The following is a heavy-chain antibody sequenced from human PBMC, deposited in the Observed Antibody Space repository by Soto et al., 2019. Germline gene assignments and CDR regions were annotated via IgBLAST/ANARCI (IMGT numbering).Heavy chain of an antibody. CDR2: IYYRGST. J-gene: IGHJ6*02. V-gene: IGHV4-31*03. CDR1: GGSISSGGYY. D-gene: IGHD3-10*01. Sequence: QVQLQESGPGLVKPSQTLSLTCTVSGGSISSGGYYWSWIRQHPGKGLEWIGYIYYRGSTYYNPSRQARITISVDTSKNQFSLKLSSVTAADTAVYYCARDGGDYYGSGSHHYYYYGMDVWGQGTTVTVSS. CDR3: ARDGGDYYGSGSHHYYYYGMDV.